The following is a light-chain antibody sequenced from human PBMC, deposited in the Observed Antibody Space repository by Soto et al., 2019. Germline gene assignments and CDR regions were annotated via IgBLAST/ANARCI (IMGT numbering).Light chain of an antibody. V-gene: IGKV1-5*03. J-gene: IGKJ5*01. CDR1: QSISSW. CDR2: KAS. CDR3: QQANSFPIT. Sequence: DIQMTQSPSTLSASVGDRVTITCRASQSISSWLAWYQQKPGKAPKLLIYKASSLESGVPSRFSGSGSGTEFTLTIASLQPDDFATYYCQQANSFPITFGQGTRLEI.